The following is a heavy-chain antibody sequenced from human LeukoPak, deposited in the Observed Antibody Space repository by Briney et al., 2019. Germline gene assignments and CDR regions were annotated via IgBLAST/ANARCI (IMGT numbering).Heavy chain of an antibody. D-gene: IGHD1-1*01. CDR1: GYTFTCYG. Sequence: ASVKVSCKASGYTFTCYGISWVRHARGQGLEWRGWISAYNGNKYYAQKFQGRVTMTRNTFISTAYMELSSLRSEDTAVYYCARGYPTYYYYYYMDVWGKGTTVTISS. V-gene: IGHV1-18*01. CDR2: ISAYNGNK. CDR3: ARGYPTYYYYYYMDV. J-gene: IGHJ6*03.